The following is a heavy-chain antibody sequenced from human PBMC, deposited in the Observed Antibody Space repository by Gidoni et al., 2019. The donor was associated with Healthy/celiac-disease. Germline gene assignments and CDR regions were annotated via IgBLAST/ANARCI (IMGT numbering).Heavy chain of an antibody. CDR2: IYYTGIT. D-gene: IGHD4-17*01. CDR3: ARRSLTTVTLDY. J-gene: IGHJ4*02. Sequence: QLQLQESGPGLVKPSETLSLTCTVSGGSISNSSFYWGWIRQPPGKGLECIGSIYYTGITYYNPSLKSPVTISVDTSKNQFSLRLSSVSAADTAVYYCARRSLTTVTLDYWGQGTLVTVSS. CDR1: GGSISNSSFY. V-gene: IGHV4-39*01.